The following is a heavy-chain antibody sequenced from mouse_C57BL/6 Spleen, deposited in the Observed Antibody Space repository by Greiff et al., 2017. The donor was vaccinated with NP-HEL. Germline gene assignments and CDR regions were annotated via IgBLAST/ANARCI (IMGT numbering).Heavy chain of an antibody. CDR1: GYTFTSYW. V-gene: IGHV1-52*01. CDR3: ARWAAQAPFAY. D-gene: IGHD3-2*02. Sequence: VQLQQPGAELVRPGSSVKLSCKASGYTFTSYWMHWVKQRPIQGLEWIGNIDPSDSETHYNQKFKDKATLTVDKSSSTAYMQLSSLTSEDSAVYYCARWAAQAPFAYWGQGTLVTVSA. CDR2: IDPSDSET. J-gene: IGHJ3*01.